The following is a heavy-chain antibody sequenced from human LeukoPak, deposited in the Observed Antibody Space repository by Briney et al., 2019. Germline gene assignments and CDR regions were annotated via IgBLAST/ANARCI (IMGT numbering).Heavy chain of an antibody. CDR1: GGSISTYY. Sequence: SETLSLTCTVSGGSISTYYWTWIRQPPGKGLEWIGFIYYNGNTNYNPSLKSRVTISLDTSKNQFSLKLSSVTAADTAVYYCARHGVRYFDWSEGWYFDLWGRGTLVTVSS. CDR3: ARHGVRYFDWSEGWYFDL. V-gene: IGHV4-59*08. J-gene: IGHJ2*01. CDR2: IYYNGNT. D-gene: IGHD3-9*01.